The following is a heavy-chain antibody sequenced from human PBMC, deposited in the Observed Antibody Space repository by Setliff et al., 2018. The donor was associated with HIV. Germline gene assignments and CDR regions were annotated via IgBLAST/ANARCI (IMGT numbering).Heavy chain of an antibody. CDR1: GFNFRSYG. CDR3: ASFFGDYGY. CDR2: IGSSNHGI. Sequence: GSLRLSCAASGFNFRSYGMTWVRQAPGKGLDWVAHIGSSNHGIHYTASVQGRFTVSRDNANNLLFLQMNNLRVEDTAVDYCASFFGDYGYWGHGTQVTVSS. J-gene: IGHJ4*01. D-gene: IGHD3-10*01. V-gene: IGHV3-48*04.